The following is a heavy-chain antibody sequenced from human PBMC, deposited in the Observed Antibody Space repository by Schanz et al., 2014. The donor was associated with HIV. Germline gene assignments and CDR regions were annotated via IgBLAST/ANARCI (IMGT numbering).Heavy chain of an antibody. V-gene: IGHV3-7*01. CDR1: GFSFSNFW. D-gene: IGHD1-26*01. CDR2: IKQDESEK. CDR3: VLPSAKIVGGLGEHYFDH. Sequence: EVHLEESGGDLVQSGGSLRLSCAASGFSFSNFWVTWVRQAPGKRLEWVANIKQDESEKYYADSVKGRFTISRDNAKNSLYLQMNSLRAEDTAVYYCVLPSAKIVGGLGEHYFDHWGQGTLVTVSS. J-gene: IGHJ4*02.